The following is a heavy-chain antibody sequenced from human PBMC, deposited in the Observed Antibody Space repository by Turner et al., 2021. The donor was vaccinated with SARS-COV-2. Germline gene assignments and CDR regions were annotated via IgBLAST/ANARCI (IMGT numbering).Heavy chain of an antibody. D-gene: IGHD3-3*01. CDR3: ARDLMEVGGMDV. V-gene: IGHV3-53*01. Sequence: EVQLVESGRGLSQPGGSLRLSCAASGFTVSSNYMSWVRQAPGKGLEWVSVIYSGGSTYYAGSVKGRFTISRDNSKNTLYLQMNSLRAEDTAVYYCARDLMEVGGMDVWGQGTTVTVSS. CDR2: IYSGGST. CDR1: GFTVSSNY. J-gene: IGHJ6*02.